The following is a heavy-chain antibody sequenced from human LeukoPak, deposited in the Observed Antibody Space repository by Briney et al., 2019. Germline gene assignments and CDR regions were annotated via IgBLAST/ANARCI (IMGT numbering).Heavy chain of an antibody. J-gene: IGHJ4*02. V-gene: IGHV4-59*01. CDR3: ARGTYYDILTGYYYYFDY. CDR2: IYYSGST. D-gene: IGHD3-9*01. CDR1: GGSISSYY. Sequence: SETLSLTCTVSGGSISSYYWLWIRQPPGQGLAWIGYIYYSGSTNYNPSLKRRVTISVDTSKNQFSLKLSSVTAADTAVYYCARGTYYDILTGYYYYFDYWGQGTLVTVSS.